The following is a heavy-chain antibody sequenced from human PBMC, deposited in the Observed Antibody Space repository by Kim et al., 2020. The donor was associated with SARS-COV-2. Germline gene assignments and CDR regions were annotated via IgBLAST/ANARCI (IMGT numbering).Heavy chain of an antibody. J-gene: IGHJ6*02. D-gene: IGHD3-10*01. CDR3: ASLRPIYYYGSGSSAFYYYYGMDV. CDR2: INHSGST. V-gene: IGHV4-34*01. Sequence: SETLSLTCAVYGGSFSGYYWSWIRQPPGKGLEWIGEINHSGSTNYNPSLKSRVTISVDTSKNQFSLKLSSVTAADTAVYYCASLRPIYYYGSGSSAFYYYYGMDVWGQGTTVTVSS. CDR1: GGSFSGYY.